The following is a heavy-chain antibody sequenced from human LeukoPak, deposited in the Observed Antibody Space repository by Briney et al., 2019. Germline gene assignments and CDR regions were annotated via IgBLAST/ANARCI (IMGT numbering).Heavy chain of an antibody. D-gene: IGHD4-11*01. J-gene: IGHJ5*02. V-gene: IGHV1-18*01. Sequence: GASVKVSCKASGYTFTSYGISWVRQAPGQGLEWMGWISAYNGNTNYAQKLQGRVTMTTDTSTSTAYMELRSLRSDDTAVYYCARDGDDYSKGGWFDPWGQGTLVTVSS. CDR1: GYTFTSYG. CDR3: ARDGDDYSKGGWFDP. CDR2: ISAYNGNT.